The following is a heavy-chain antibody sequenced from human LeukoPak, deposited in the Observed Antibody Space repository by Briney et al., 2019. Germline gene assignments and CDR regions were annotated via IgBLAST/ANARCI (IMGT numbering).Heavy chain of an antibody. Sequence: GRSLRLSCAASGFTFSNYAMHWVRQAPGKGLEWVAVISYDGSNKYYADSVKGRFTISRDNSKNTLYLQMNSLRAEDTAVYYCARDIRFLEWLLAHCGMDVWGQGTTVTVSS. CDR1: GFTFSNYA. J-gene: IGHJ6*02. D-gene: IGHD3-3*01. CDR3: ARDIRFLEWLLAHCGMDV. CDR2: ISYDGSNK. V-gene: IGHV3-30-3*01.